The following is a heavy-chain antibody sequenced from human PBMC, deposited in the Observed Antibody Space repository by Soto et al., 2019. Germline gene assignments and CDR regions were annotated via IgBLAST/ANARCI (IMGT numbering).Heavy chain of an antibody. CDR2: ISSSGSTI. CDR1: GFTFSSYE. Sequence: EVQLVESGGGLVQPGGSLRLSCAASGFTFSSYEMNWVRQAPGKGLEWVSYISSSGSTIYYADSVKGRFTISRDNAKNSLYLQMNSLRAEDTAVYYCARDLRVAQYGGNSECFDYWGQGTLVTVSS. J-gene: IGHJ4*02. CDR3: ARDLRVAQYGGNSECFDY. D-gene: IGHD2-21*02. V-gene: IGHV3-48*03.